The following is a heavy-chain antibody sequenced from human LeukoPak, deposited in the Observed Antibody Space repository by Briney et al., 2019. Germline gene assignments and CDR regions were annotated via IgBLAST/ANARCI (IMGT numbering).Heavy chain of an antibody. CDR3: ARGAAVVRGIILDYYHMDV. J-gene: IGHJ6*03. CDR2: INPNNGAT. CDR1: GYTFTGYH. D-gene: IGHD3-10*01. Sequence: ASVKVSCKASGYTFTGYHIHWVRQAPGQGLEWMGRINPNNGATNYAQKFQGRFTMTRDTSINTAYVELSSLRSDDTAVYYCARGAAVVRGIILDYYHMDVWAKGTTVTVSS. V-gene: IGHV1-2*06.